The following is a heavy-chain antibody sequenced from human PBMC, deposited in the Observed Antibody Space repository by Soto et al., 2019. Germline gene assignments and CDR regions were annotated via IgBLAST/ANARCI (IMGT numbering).Heavy chain of an antibody. D-gene: IGHD4-17*01. CDR3: ARRYGAAIDY. V-gene: IGHV4-59*01. Sequence: QVQLQESGPGLVKPSETLSLTCTVSGGSISSYYWSWIRQPPGKGLEWIGYIYYTGSTNYNPSLRSRVAISVDTSKYQFSLKLSSVTAADTAVYYCARRYGAAIDYWGQGTLVTVSS. CDR2: IYYTGST. CDR1: GGSISSYY. J-gene: IGHJ4*02.